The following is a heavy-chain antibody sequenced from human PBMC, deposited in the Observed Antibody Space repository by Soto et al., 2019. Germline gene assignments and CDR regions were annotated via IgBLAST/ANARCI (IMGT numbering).Heavy chain of an antibody. V-gene: IGHV4-4*02. J-gene: IGHJ5*02. D-gene: IGHD6-19*01. CDR3: ARAGIAVAGDARRVWFDP. CDR2: IYHSGST. CDR1: SGSISSSNW. Sequence: PSETLSLTCAVSSGSISSSNWWSWVRQPPGKGLEWIGEIYHSGSTNYNPSLKSRVTISVDKSKNQFSLKLSSVTAADTAVYYCARAGIAVAGDARRVWFDPWGQGTLVTVSS.